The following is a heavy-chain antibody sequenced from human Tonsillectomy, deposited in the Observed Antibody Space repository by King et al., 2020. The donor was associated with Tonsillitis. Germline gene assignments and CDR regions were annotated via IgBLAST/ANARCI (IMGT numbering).Heavy chain of an antibody. J-gene: IGHJ4*02. Sequence: VQLVESGGGLVQPGGSLRISCAASGFTFNNYWMHWVRQAPGKGLVWVSRIKGDGSSTYYADSVKGRFTISRDNAKNTVYLQMNSLRAEDTAVYYCARDYFDRSGYSPCGYWGQGTLVTVSS. CDR3: ARDYFDRSGYSPCGY. CDR1: GFTFNNYW. CDR2: IKGDGSST. D-gene: IGHD3-22*01. V-gene: IGHV3-74*01.